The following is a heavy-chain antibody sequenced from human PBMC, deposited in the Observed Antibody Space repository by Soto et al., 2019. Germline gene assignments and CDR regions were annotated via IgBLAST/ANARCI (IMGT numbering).Heavy chain of an antibody. J-gene: IGHJ6*02. V-gene: IGHV3-13*01. Sequence: PGGSLRLSCAASGFTFSNAWMNWVRQAPGKGLEWVAAISTAGDTYYLGSVKGRFTISREDAKNSLSLQMNSLRVGDTAVYYCARGGDRFDGMDVWGQGTTVTVSS. D-gene: IGHD3-16*01. CDR2: ISTAGDT. CDR3: ARGGDRFDGMDV. CDR1: GFTFSNAW.